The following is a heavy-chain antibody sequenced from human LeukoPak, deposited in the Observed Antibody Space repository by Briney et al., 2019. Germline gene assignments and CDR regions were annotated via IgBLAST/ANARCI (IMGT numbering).Heavy chain of an antibody. Sequence: PGGSLRLSCAASGFTLSKYGMLGVRQTPGKGLEGVAFIGFGGSNKFCAVCVRGRFTVSRDNTKNTLYVKMRSVRAEDSAVYYCAKARPSGSIVVVSAVIDYWGKGTLVTVSS. J-gene: IGHJ4*02. CDR3: AKARPSGSIVVVSAVIDY. CDR1: GFTLSKYG. D-gene: IGHD2-2*01. CDR2: IGFGGSNK. V-gene: IGHV3-30*02.